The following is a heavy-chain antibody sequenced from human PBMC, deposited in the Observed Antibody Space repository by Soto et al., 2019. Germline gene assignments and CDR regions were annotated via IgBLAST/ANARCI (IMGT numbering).Heavy chain of an antibody. CDR2: MSYDGSNG. V-gene: IGHV3-30*18. Sequence: QVQLVESGGGVVQSARSLRLSCVASGFTFSRYGMHWVRQAPGKGLEWVTAMSYDGSNGYYADSVKGRFTISRDNSKNTLYLQMNSLRVEDTAVYYCAKGIAERGLVTGSPWVQGTLVIVSS. D-gene: IGHD3-9*01. CDR1: GFTFSRYG. CDR3: AKGIAERGLVTGSP. J-gene: IGHJ5*02.